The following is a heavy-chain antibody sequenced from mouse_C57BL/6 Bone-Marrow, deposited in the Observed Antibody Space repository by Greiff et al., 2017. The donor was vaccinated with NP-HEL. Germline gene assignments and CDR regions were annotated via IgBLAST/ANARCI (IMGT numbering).Heavy chain of an antibody. V-gene: IGHV1-82*01. D-gene: IGHD1-1*01. CDR2: IYPGDGDT. CDR1: GYAFSSSW. J-gene: IGHJ2*01. Sequence: VQLQESGPELVKPGASVKISCKASGYAFSSSWMNWVKQRPGKGLEWIGRIYPGDGDTNYNGKFKGKATLTADKSSSTAYMQLSSLTSEDSAVYFCANYYYGSSYWGQGTTLTVSS. CDR3: ANYYYGSSY.